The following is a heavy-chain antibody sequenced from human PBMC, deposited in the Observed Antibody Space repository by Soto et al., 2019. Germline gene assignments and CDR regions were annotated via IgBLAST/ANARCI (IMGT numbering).Heavy chain of an antibody. Sequence: QVQLVQSGAEVKKPGASVKVSCKASGYTFTTYAISWVRQAPGQGLERLGRISTYNGNTKYAQKIPGRVTMTTDTPTSTAYMELRSLSSDDTAVYYCARDPQYSTSSQVFDSWGQGTLVTVSS. CDR2: ISTYNGNT. CDR1: GYTFTTYA. V-gene: IGHV1-18*01. CDR3: ARDPQYSTSSQVFDS. D-gene: IGHD6-6*01. J-gene: IGHJ4*02.